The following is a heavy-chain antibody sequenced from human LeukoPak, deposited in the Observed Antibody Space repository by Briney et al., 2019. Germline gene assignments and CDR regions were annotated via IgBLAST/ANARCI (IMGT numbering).Heavy chain of an antibody. CDR2: ISYDGSNK. CDR1: GFTFSSYA. V-gene: IGHV3-30-3*01. CDR3: ARLGTIFGVVMFSYYFDY. Sequence: GGSLRLSCAASGFTFSSYAMHWVRQAPGKGLEWVAVISYDGSNKYYADSVKGRFTISRDNSKNTLYLQMNSLRAEDTAVYYCARLGTIFGVVMFSYYFDYWGQGTLVTVSS. J-gene: IGHJ4*02. D-gene: IGHD3-3*01.